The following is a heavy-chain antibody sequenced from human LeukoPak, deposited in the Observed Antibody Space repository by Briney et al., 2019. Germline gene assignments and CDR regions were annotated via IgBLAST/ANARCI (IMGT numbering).Heavy chain of an antibody. CDR2: IYYSGST. J-gene: IGHJ4*02. D-gene: IGHD3-10*01. CDR1: GGSISSYY. V-gene: IGHV4-59*08. CDR3: ARSGDHYYGSGNY. Sequence: PSETLSLTCTVSGGSISSYYWSWIRQPPGKGLRWIGYIYYSGSTNYYPPLKSRVTISVDTSKNQFSLKLSSVTAADTAVYYCARSGDHYYGSGNYWGQGTLVTVSS.